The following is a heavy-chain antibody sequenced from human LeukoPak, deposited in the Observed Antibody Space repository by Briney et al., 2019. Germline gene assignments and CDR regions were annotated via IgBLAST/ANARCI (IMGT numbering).Heavy chain of an antibody. Sequence: GEALKISCKGSGYSFPTYWIGWVGQMPGKGREWMGIIYPGDSETRYSPSFQGQVTISADKSISTAYLQWSRLKASDTAMYYCARKSRADYWGQGTLVTVAS. V-gene: IGHV5-51*01. CDR3: ARKSRADY. CDR2: IYPGDSET. CDR1: GYSFPTYW. J-gene: IGHJ4*02.